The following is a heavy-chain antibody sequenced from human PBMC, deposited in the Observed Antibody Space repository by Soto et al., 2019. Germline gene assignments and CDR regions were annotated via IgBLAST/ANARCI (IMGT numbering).Heavy chain of an antibody. V-gene: IGHV3-15*01. CDR2: IKTNIDGGRI. Sequence: EVQLVESGGGLVKPGGSLRLSCEGSGFTFSNGWMTWVRQAPGKGLEWVGRIKTNIDGGRIDYAAPVKGRFTISRDDSKNTLYLQMNSLKTEDTAVYYCTTTSVTICYYSGMEVWGLGTTVTVSS. CDR3: TTTSVTICYYSGMEV. CDR1: GFTFSNGW. J-gene: IGHJ6*02. D-gene: IGHD3-10*01.